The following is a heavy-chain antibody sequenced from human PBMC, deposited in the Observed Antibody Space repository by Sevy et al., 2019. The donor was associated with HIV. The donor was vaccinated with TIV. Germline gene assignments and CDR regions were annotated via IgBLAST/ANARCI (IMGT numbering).Heavy chain of an antibody. CDR3: ARERIAVAGMGYYFDF. J-gene: IGHJ4*02. CDR1: GFSFSGYG. Sequence: GGSLRLSCAASGFSFSGYGMHWVRQAPGKGLEWVAVIWYDGTNKEYKDSVKGRYTISRDNSKNTLNLQMNSLRAEDTAVYYCARERIAVAGMGYYFDFWGQGTLVTVSS. CDR2: IWYDGTNK. V-gene: IGHV3-33*01. D-gene: IGHD6-19*01.